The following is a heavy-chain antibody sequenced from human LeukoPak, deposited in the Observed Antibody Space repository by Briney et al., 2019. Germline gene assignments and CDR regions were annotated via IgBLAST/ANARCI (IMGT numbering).Heavy chain of an antibody. CDR2: IYTSGST. CDR3: TRDPSYSSGYYDY. J-gene: IGHJ4*02. D-gene: IGHD6-19*01. CDR1: GGSISGYY. V-gene: IGHV4-4*07. Sequence: SETLSLTCTVSGGSISGYYLTWIRQPAGKGLEWIGRIYTSGSTNYNPSLKSRVTMSVDTSKNQFSLELSSVTAADTAVYYCTRDPSYSSGYYDYWGQGTLVAVSS.